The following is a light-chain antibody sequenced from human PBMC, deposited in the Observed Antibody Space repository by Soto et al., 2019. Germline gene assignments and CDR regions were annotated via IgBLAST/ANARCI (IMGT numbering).Light chain of an antibody. V-gene: IGKV3D-11*01. CDR1: QAVNTR. Sequence: EIVLTQSPATLSSFPGDRVTLSCRASQAVNTRLAWYQHKPGQAPRLLIYLASNRAAGVPARFSGSGSGTDFTLTISDVEPEDFAVYYCQQRSNWPYTFGQGTKLEIK. CDR2: LAS. CDR3: QQRSNWPYT. J-gene: IGKJ2*01.